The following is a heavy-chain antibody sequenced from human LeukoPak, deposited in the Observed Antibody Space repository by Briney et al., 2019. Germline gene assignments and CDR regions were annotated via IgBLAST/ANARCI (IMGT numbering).Heavy chain of an antibody. J-gene: IGHJ1*01. CDR1: GSRIKNYW. CDR3: VRSDSSGAARGIQY. D-gene: IGHD3-22*01. V-gene: IGHV5-51*01. Sequence: GGSLKISRKGSGSRIKNYWIGWGRQVPGKGLEWMGIIYPADSDIRYSPSFQGQVTISADKSISTAYLQWSSLKASDTAIHYCVRSDSSGAARGIQYWGQGTLVTVSS. CDR2: IYPADSDI.